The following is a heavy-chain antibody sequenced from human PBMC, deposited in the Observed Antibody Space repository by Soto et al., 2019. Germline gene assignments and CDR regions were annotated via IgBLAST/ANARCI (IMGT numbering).Heavy chain of an antibody. CDR3: AKDLYSSGWFNYFDP. V-gene: IGHV3-30*18. Sequence: QVQLVESGGGVVQPGRSLILSCAASGFSLTNCGMHWVRQAPGKGLEWVAMISYDGSQEHFIDSVKGRFTISRDNSKNTLYLQMNSVRPEDTAVYYCAKDLYSSGWFNYFDPWGQGTLVTVSS. CDR1: GFSLTNCG. J-gene: IGHJ5*02. D-gene: IGHD6-19*01. CDR2: ISYDGSQE.